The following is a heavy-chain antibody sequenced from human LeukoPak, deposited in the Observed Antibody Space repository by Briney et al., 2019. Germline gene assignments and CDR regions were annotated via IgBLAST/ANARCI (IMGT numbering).Heavy chain of an antibody. CDR1: AYIFTGYY. V-gene: IGHV1-2*02. CDR3: ARGHALGVVISGFDY. CDR2: INPNSGGT. Sequence: ASVKVSCKASAYIFTGYYMHWVRQAPGQGLEWMGWINPNSGGTRYAGKFQGRVTMTRDTSISAAYMELSRLSSDDTAVYYCARGHALGVVISGFDYWGQGTLVTVSS. D-gene: IGHD3-3*01. J-gene: IGHJ4*02.